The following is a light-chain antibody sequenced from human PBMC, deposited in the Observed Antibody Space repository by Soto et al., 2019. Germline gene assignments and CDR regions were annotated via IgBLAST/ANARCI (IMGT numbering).Light chain of an antibody. V-gene: IGLV1-51*01. J-gene: IGLJ1*01. CDR1: RSNIGSNS. Sequence: QSVLTQPPSVSAAPGQKVTISCSGTRSNIGSNSASWYQQLPGTAPKLLIYDNNKRPSEIPDRFSGSQSATSATLVITGLQTGDEADYYCASWDSGLRAGVFGTATELTVL. CDR2: DNN. CDR3: ASWDSGLRAGV.